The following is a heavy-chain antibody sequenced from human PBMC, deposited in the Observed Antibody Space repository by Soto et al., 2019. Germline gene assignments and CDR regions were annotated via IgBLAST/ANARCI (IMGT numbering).Heavy chain of an antibody. CDR3: ARPEKRIYQGAFDI. CDR1: GYTFTSYA. CDR2: INAGNGNT. J-gene: IGHJ3*02. D-gene: IGHD2-2*01. V-gene: IGHV1-3*01. Sequence: ASVKVSCKASGYTFTSYAMHWVRQAPGQRLEWMGWINAGNGNTKYPQKFQGRVTITRDTSASTAYMELSSLRSEDTAVYYCARPEKRIYQGAFDIWGQGTMVTVSS.